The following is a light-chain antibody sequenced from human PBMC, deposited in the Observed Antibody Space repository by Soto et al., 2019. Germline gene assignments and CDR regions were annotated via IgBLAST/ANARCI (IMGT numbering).Light chain of an antibody. CDR3: NSNTSTCDHVL. CDR2: EFT. V-gene: IGLV2-14*01. CDR1: GSDVGGYNY. J-gene: IGLJ3*02. Sequence: QSALTQPASVSGSPGQSITISCTGTGSDVGGYNYVSWYQQHPVQATKLLIYEFTNRPSGISSRFSGSKSVNTASLTISGIQAEDEAPYYCNSNTSTCDHVLFGGGTKLTV.